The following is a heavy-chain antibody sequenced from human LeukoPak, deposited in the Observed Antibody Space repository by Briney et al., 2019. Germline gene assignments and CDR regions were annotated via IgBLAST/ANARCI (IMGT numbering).Heavy chain of an antibody. CDR3: ARWGSGSYKFGFGHLFDY. J-gene: IGHJ4*02. V-gene: IGHV1-46*01. Sequence: GASVKVSCKASGYTFTSYYMHWVRQAPGQGLEWMGIINPSGGSTSYAQKFQGRVTMTRDMSTSTAYMELRSLRSDDTAVYYCARWGSGSYKFGFGHLFDYWGQGTLVTVSS. CDR1: GYTFTSYY. CDR2: INPSGGST. D-gene: IGHD3-22*01.